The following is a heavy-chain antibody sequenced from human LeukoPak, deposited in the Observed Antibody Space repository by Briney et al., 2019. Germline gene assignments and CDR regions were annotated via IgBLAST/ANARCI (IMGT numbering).Heavy chain of an antibody. CDR2: ISAYNGNT. D-gene: IGHD3-3*01. Sequence: VASVKVSCKASGGTFSSYAISWVRQAPGQGLEWMGWISAYNGNTNYAQKLQGRVTMTTDTSTSTAYMELRSLRSDDTAVYYCASSITIFGVVSWGEYYYYGMDVWGQGTTVTVSS. CDR3: ASSITIFGVVSWGEYYYYGMDV. CDR1: GGTFSSYA. V-gene: IGHV1-18*01. J-gene: IGHJ6*02.